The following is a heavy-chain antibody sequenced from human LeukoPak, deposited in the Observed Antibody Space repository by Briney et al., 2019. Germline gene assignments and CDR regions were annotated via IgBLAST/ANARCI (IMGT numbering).Heavy chain of an antibody. CDR1: GYPFSGYY. J-gene: IGHJ4*02. CDR2: INPNSGGT. CDR3: GRGRVVVVPSALIEIDY. D-gene: IGHD2-2*01. V-gene: IGHV1-2*02. Sequence: ASVKVSCKASGYPFSGYYMHWVRQAPGQGVEWMGWINPNSGGTKYAQKFQGRVTMTRDTSIRTAYMEMSRLRSDDSAVYYCGRGRVVVVPSALIEIDYWGQGTLVTVSS.